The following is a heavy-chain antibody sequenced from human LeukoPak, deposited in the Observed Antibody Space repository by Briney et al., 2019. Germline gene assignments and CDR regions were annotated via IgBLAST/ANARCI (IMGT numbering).Heavy chain of an antibody. CDR3: ARGGVGGWFRYYFDY. CDR1: GFTFSDYS. J-gene: IGHJ4*02. D-gene: IGHD6-19*01. Sequence: PGGSLRLSCAASGFTFSDYSMNWVRQAPGKGLEWVSSISSGSSYIYYADSAKGRFTISRDNAKNSLYLQMNSLRAEDTAVYYCARGGVGGWFRYYFDYWGQGTLVTVSS. CDR2: ISSGSSYI. V-gene: IGHV3-21*01.